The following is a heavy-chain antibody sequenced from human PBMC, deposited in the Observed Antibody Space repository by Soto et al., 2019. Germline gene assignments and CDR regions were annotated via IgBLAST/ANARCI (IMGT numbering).Heavy chain of an antibody. D-gene: IGHD7-27*01. V-gene: IGHV3-48*02. CDR1: GFTFSSYS. CDR2: ISPAGNSV. CDR3: VRDHLWAFDN. J-gene: IGHJ4*02. Sequence: GGSLRLSCVASGFTFSSYSINWIRQAPGKGPEWVSRISPAGNSVDYTDSVKGRFTISRDNAENSLYLEMNSLRDEDTAVYYCVRDHLWAFDNWGQGSLVTVSS.